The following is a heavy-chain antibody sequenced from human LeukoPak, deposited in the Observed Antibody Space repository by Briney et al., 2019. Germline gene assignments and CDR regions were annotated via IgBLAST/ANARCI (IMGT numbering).Heavy chain of an antibody. D-gene: IGHD6-13*01. J-gene: IGHJ4*02. Sequence: GGSLRLSCAASGFTFSSYAMHWVRQAPGKGLEWVAVISYDGSNKYYADSVKGRFTISRDNSKNTLYLQMSSLRAEDTAVYYCAREESSSSLFDYWGQGTLVTVSS. V-gene: IGHV3-30-3*01. CDR3: AREESSSSLFDY. CDR2: ISYDGSNK. CDR1: GFTFSSYA.